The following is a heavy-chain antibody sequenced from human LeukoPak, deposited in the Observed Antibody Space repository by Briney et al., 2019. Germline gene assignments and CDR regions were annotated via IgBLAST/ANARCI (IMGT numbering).Heavy chain of an antibody. CDR2: VNTDGRRT. CDR1: GFTFSSYW. V-gene: IGHV3-74*01. J-gene: IGHJ4*02. D-gene: IGHD6-6*01. Sequence: PGGSLRLSCAASGFTFSSYWMHWVRQAPGKGLVWVSRVNTDGRRTSYAHSVKGRSTIFRDNSKNTLYLQMNSLRAEETAVYYCARDGGLAPYSSSTPFDYWGQGTLVTVSS. CDR3: ARDGGLAPYSSSTPFDY.